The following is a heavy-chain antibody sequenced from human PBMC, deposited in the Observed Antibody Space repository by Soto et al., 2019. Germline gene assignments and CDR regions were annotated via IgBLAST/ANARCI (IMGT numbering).Heavy chain of an antibody. CDR1: GFTFSSYA. CDR2: ISGSGGST. CDR3: AKSDDYGDYDLPLRFDY. Sequence: GGSLRLSCAASGFTFSSYAMNWVRQAPGKGLEWVSAISGSGGSTYYADSVKGRFTISRDNSKNTLYLQMNSLRAEDTAVYYCAKSDDYGDYDLPLRFDYWGQGTLVTVSS. D-gene: IGHD4-17*01. V-gene: IGHV3-23*01. J-gene: IGHJ4*02.